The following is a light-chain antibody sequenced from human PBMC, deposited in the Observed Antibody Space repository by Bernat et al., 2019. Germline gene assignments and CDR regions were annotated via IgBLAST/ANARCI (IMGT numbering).Light chain of an antibody. J-gene: IGKJ3*01. CDR3: QQSYSTPPT. CDR1: QSISSY. V-gene: IGKV1-39*01. Sequence: DIQMTQSPSSLSASVGDRVTITCRASQSISSYLHWYQQKPGKAPKLLIYAASSLQSGVPSRFSGSGSGTEFPLTISSPQPEDFAPYYCQQSYSTPPTFVPGTKVDIK. CDR2: AAS.